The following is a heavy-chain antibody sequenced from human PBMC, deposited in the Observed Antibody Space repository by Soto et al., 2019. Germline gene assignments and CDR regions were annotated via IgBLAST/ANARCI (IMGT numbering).Heavy chain of an antibody. CDR2: IIPTFDTT. CDR3: ARESGDYGRPYFDY. V-gene: IGHV1-69*01. D-gene: IGHD3-10*01. CDR1: GGTFTSFP. Sequence: VQLVQSGAEVKKPGSSVKVSCKASGGTFTSFPFSWVRQAPGQGLEWMGGIIPTFDTTNYAQKFQGRITITADESRITAYMELSGLRSEDTAVYYCARESGDYGRPYFDYWGQGTLVTVSS. J-gene: IGHJ4*02.